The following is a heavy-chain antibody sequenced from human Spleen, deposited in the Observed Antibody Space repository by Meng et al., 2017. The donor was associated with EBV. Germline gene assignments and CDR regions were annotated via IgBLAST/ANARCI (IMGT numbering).Heavy chain of an antibody. V-gene: IGHV3-30*18. J-gene: IGHJ5*02. CDR2: IPSDASHNK. D-gene: IGHD1-14*01. CDR3: AKDLSGRFDP. Sequence: QERLVGSVGGVVQPGRPRRLSCAASGFIFSGYGFHWVRQAPGKGPEWVAIIPSDASHNKYYADSVKGRFTISRDNSKNTLYLQMNSLKIEDTAVYYCAKDLSGRFDPWGQGTLVTASS. CDR1: GFIFSGYG.